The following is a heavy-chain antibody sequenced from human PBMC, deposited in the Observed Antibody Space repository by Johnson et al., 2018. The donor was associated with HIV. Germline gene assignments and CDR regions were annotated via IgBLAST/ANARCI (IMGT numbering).Heavy chain of an antibody. V-gene: IGHV3-9*01. CDR3: TTGAKLSSWYGGNAFDI. CDR2: ISWNSGSI. CDR1: GFTFDDYA. D-gene: IGHD6-13*01. J-gene: IGHJ3*02. Sequence: VHLVESGGGLVQPGRSLRLSCAASGFTFDDYAMHWVRQAPGKGLEWVSGISWNSGSIGYADSVKGRFTISRDNAKNSLYLQMNSLKTEDTAVYYCTTGAKLSSWYGGNAFDIWGQGTMVTVSS.